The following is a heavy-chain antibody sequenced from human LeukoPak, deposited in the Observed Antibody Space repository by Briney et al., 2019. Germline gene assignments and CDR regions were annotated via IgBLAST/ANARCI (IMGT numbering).Heavy chain of an antibody. CDR2: ISNSGST. Sequence: SETLSLTCTVSGGSISSHYWTWIRQSPVKGLEWIGDISNSGSTSYNPSLKSRVTISIDTSKNQFSLKPSSVTAADPAVYYCGRDALVGYFSYYYMDVWGKGTTVTVSS. CDR3: GRDALVGYFSYYYMDV. V-gene: IGHV4-59*11. J-gene: IGHJ6*03. CDR1: GGSISSHY. D-gene: IGHD2-15*01.